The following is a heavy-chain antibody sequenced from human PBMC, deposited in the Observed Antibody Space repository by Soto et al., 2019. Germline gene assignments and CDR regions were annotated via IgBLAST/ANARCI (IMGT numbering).Heavy chain of an antibody. CDR1: GFTFSSYW. Sequence: GGSLRLSCAASGFTFSSYWMSWVRQAPGKGLEWVANIKQDGSEKYYVDSVKGRFTISRDNAKNSLYLQMNSLRAEDTAVYYCEREKGYCSGGSCYFGWFVPWGQGTLVTVSS. V-gene: IGHV3-7*03. CDR2: IKQDGSEK. D-gene: IGHD2-15*01. CDR3: EREKGYCSGGSCYFGWFVP. J-gene: IGHJ5*02.